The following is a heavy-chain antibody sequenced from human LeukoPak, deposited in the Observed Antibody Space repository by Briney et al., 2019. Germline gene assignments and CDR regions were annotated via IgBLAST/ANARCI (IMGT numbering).Heavy chain of an antibody. CDR1: GDTLTELS. Sequence: ASVKVSCKVSGDTLTELSTHWVRQAPGKGLEWMGGFDPEHGEMIYAQKLQGRVTMSEDRSTDTAYMELSSLRSEDTAVYYCATGGPWDLLKYWGQGTLVTVSS. J-gene: IGHJ4*02. CDR3: ATGGPWDLLKY. D-gene: IGHD3-9*01. CDR2: FDPEHGEM. V-gene: IGHV1-24*01.